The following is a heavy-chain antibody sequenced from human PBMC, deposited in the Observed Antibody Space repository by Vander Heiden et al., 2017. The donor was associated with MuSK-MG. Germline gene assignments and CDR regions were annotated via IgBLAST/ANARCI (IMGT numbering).Heavy chain of an antibody. D-gene: IGHD6-19*01. CDR1: GGSISSSSYY. J-gene: IGHJ4*02. CDR3: ARNVPYSSGWSDY. V-gene: IGHV4-39*01. CDR2: IYYSGST. Sequence: QLQLQESGPGLVKPSETLSLTCTVSGGSISSSSYYWGWIRQPPGKGLEWIGSIYYSGSTYYNPSLKSRVTISVDTSKNQFSLKLSSVTAADTAVYYCARNVPYSSGWSDYWGQGTLVTVSS.